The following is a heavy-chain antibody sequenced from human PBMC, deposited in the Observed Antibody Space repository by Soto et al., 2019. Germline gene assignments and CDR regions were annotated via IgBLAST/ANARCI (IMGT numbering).Heavy chain of an antibody. V-gene: IGHV2-5*02. CDR3: AHKAVDTVVVGFDY. CDR2: IYWDDDK. D-gene: IGHD2-2*03. J-gene: IGHJ4*02. Sequence: QITLKESGPTLVKPTQTLTLTCTFSGFSLSTSGVGVGWIRQPPGKALEWLALIYWDDDKRYSPSLKSRLTTXKXTXXNQVVLTMTNMDPVDTATYYCAHKAVDTVVVGFDYWGQGTLVTVSS. CDR1: GFSLSTSGVG.